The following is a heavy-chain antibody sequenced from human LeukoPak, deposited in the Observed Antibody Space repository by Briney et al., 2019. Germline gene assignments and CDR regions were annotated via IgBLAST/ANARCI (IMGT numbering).Heavy chain of an antibody. CDR2: INAGNGNT. CDR3: ATVDGGTEYFDY. D-gene: IGHD3-16*01. Sequence: ASVKVSCKASGYTFTSYAMHWVRQAPGQRLEWMGWINAGNGNTKYSPKFQGRVTITRDTSASTAYMELSSLRSEDTAVYYCATVDGGTEYFDYWGQGTLVTVSS. CDR1: GYTFTSYA. J-gene: IGHJ4*02. V-gene: IGHV1-3*01.